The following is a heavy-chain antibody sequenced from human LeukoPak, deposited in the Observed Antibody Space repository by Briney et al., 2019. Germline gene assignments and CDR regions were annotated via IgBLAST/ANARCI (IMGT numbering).Heavy chain of an antibody. Sequence: GASVTVSCTASGGAFSSYAISWVRQAPGQGLEWMGRIIPILGIANYAQKFQGRVTITADKSTSTAYMELSSLRSEDTAVYYCAKIVGATTTYYSGHGTLVTVSS. V-gene: IGHV1-69*04. J-gene: IGHJ4*01. CDR3: AKIVGATTTYY. CDR2: IIPILGIA. CDR1: GGAFSSYA. D-gene: IGHD1-26*01.